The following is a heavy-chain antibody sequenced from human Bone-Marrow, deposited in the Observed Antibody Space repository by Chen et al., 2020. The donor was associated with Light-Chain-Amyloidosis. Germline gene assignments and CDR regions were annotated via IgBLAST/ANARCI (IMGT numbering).Heavy chain of an antibody. CDR2: VTNSSSNI. V-gene: IGHV3-21*01. J-gene: IGHJ5*02. Sequence: EVQLVESGGGLVKPGGSLRHSCAASGFTFGNYDMNWVRQAPGKGLEWISAVTNSSSNIYYADSVRVRFTLPRHNPKNSLYLQINSLRAEDTAMYYCASSAPDPSSWGQGTLVTVSS. CDR3: ASSAPDPSS. CDR1: GFTFGNYD.